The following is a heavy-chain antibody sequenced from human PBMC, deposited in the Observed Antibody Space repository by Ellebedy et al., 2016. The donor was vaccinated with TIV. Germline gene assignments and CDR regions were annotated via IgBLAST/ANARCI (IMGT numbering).Heavy chain of an antibody. J-gene: IGHJ4*02. CDR3: TRGSFGYDS. D-gene: IGHD3-10*01. CDR1: GFTFSTYA. CDR2: ISNSGGTT. V-gene: IGHV3-23*01. Sequence: GESLKISCAASGFTFSTYAMSWVRQAPGKGLEWVSAISNSGGTTYYADSVKGRFTISRDNSKSTLYLQMNSLRAEDTAVYYCTRGSFGYDSWGQGTLVTVSS.